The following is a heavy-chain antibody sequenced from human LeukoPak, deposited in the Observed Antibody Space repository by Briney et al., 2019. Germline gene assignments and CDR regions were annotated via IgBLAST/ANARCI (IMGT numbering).Heavy chain of an antibody. CDR1: GGSISSYYW. CDR3: AHETRQLVINYFDY. J-gene: IGHJ4*02. V-gene: IGHV2-5*08. CDR2: IYWDDDK. Sequence: TLSLTCTVSGGSISSYYWSWIRQPPGKALEWLALIYWDDDKRYSPSLKSRLTITKDTSKNQVVLTMTNMDPVDTATYYCAHETRQLVINYFDYWGQGTLVTVSS. D-gene: IGHD6-13*01.